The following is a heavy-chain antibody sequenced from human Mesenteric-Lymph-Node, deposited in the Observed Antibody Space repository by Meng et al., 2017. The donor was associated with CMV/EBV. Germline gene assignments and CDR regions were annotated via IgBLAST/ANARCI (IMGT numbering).Heavy chain of an antibody. Sequence: LSLTCTVLGSAIGSGGYDWSGIRQHPGKGLEWIGYIYYSGSTYYNPSLKSRVTISVDTSKNQFSLKLSSVTAADTAVYYCAALWSGFPWGQGTLVTVSS. CDR3: AALWSGFP. J-gene: IGHJ5*02. V-gene: IGHV4-31*03. CDR2: IYYSGST. CDR1: GSAIGSGGYD. D-gene: IGHD3-3*01.